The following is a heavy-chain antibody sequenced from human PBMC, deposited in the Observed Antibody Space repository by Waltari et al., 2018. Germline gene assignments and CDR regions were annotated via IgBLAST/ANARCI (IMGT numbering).Heavy chain of an antibody. CDR1: GGSFNDYY. J-gene: IGHJ6*03. Sequence: QVQLQQWGAGLLKPSETLSLTCAVYGGSFNDYYWIWIRQPPGKGLEWIGEIYHSGTTNYNPSLKSRVTISVDTSKKLFSLRLTSVTAADTAVYYCARVSSYYDFWSSSSYYYYMDVWDKGTTVTVSS. D-gene: IGHD3-3*01. V-gene: IGHV4-34*02. CDR2: IYHSGTT. CDR3: ARVSSYYDFWSSSSYYYYMDV.